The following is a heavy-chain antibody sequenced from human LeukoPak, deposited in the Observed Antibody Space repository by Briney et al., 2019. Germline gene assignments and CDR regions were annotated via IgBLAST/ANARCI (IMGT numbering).Heavy chain of an antibody. Sequence: GGSLRLSCAASGFTFSSFGMHWVRQAPGKGLEWVAVISYDGSNPYYADSVKGRFTISRDNSKNTLYLQMNSLRAEDTAVYYCAKDHYDYIGGTYRDFDYWGQGTLVTVSS. J-gene: IGHJ4*02. CDR2: ISYDGSNP. CDR3: AKDHYDYIGGTYRDFDY. D-gene: IGHD3-16*02. V-gene: IGHV3-30*18. CDR1: GFTFSSFG.